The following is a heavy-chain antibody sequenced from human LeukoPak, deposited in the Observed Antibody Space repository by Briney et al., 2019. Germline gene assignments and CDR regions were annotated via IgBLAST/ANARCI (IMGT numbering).Heavy chain of an antibody. Sequence: GGSLRLSCAASGFTFSSYGMHWVRQAPGKGLEWVAVISYDGSNKYYADSVKGRFTISRDNSKNTLYPQMNSLRAEDTAVYYCAKRPKYSNHLDYWGQGTLVTVSS. CDR3: AKRPKYSNHLDY. CDR2: ISYDGSNK. CDR1: GFTFSSYG. V-gene: IGHV3-30*18. J-gene: IGHJ4*02. D-gene: IGHD4-11*01.